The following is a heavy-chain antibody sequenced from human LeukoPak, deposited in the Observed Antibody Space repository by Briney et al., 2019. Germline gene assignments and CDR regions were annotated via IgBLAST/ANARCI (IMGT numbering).Heavy chain of an antibody. Sequence: ASVKVSCKASGGIFSTYAVNWVRQAPGPRLEWMGGIIPLFGTANYAQKFQGRVTITTDESTSTAYMELSSLRSEDTAIYYCARVFARGGEISGSYYYYWGQGTLVTVSS. CDR2: IIPLFGTA. CDR1: GGIFSTYA. V-gene: IGHV1-69*05. D-gene: IGHD1-26*01. CDR3: ARVFARGGEISGSYYYY. J-gene: IGHJ4*02.